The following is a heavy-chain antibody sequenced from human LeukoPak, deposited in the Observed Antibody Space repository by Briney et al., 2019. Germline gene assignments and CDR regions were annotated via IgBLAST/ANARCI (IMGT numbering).Heavy chain of an antibody. CDR3: AKTQGRYCSSTSCYSAGHAFDI. CDR2: ISYDGSNK. J-gene: IGHJ3*02. Sequence: GRSLRLSCAASGFTFSSYGMHWVRQAPGKGLEWVAVISYDGSNKYYADSVKGRFTISRDNSKNTLYLHMNSLRAEDTAVYYCAKTQGRYCSSTSCYSAGHAFDIWGQGTMVTVSS. D-gene: IGHD2-2*01. CDR1: GFTFSSYG. V-gene: IGHV3-30*18.